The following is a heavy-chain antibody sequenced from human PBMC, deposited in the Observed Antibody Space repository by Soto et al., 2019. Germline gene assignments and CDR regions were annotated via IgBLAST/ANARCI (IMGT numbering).Heavy chain of an antibody. Sequence: GGSLRLSCAASGFTFSSYGMHWVRQAPGKGLEWVAVIWYDGSNKYYADSVKGRFTISRDNSKNTLYLQMNSLRAEDTAVYYCARPMCSGGSCYSYYFDYWGQGTLVTVSS. J-gene: IGHJ4*02. CDR3: ARPMCSGGSCYSYYFDY. D-gene: IGHD2-15*01. CDR2: IWYDGSNK. CDR1: GFTFSSYG. V-gene: IGHV3-33*01.